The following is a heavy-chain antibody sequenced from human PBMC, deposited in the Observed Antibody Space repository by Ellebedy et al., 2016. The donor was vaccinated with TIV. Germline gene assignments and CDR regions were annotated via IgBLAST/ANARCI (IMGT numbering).Heavy chain of an antibody. V-gene: IGHV4-39*02. CDR2: IYYSGST. J-gene: IGHJ6*02. Sequence: GSLRLSXTVSGGSISSSNFCWGWIRQPPGKGLEWIGAIYYSGSTYYNPSLKSRVAMSVDTSKNHFSLQLSSVTASDTAVYYCGQFGPRANYAMDVWGQGTTVTVSS. CDR1: GGSISSSNFC. D-gene: IGHD3-10*01. CDR3: GQFGPRANYAMDV.